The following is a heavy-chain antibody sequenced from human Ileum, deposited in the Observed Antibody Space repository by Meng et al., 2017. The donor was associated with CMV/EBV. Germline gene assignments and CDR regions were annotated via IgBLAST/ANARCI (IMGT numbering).Heavy chain of an antibody. CDR2: IRSRYVRYNT. V-gene: IGHV3-72*01. CDR1: GLSFSDNY. D-gene: IGHD2-21*01. Sequence: ELDLGDTGGDLVLPGWSLRPSCAASGLSFSDNYSDRVRQAPGKGLEWIARIRSRYVRYNTECADSVKGRFTISRDDSKNSLYLQMDSLKTEDTAIYDCVKGHIALDYWGQGTLVTVSS. J-gene: IGHJ4*02. CDR3: VKGHIALDY.